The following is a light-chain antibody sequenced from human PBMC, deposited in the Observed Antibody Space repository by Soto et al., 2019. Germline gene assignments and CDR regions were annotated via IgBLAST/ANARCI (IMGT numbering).Light chain of an antibody. CDR3: QQTYSAPPL. J-gene: IGKJ1*01. CDR2: SVS. CDR1: QSIYTN. V-gene: IGKV1-39*01. Sequence: DIQMNPSPSSLSASIGDRATLTFRASQSIYTNLNWYHQRPWKAPKLLIYSVSSLQSGVSSRFSGSGSGTDFTLSINSLQREDFANYYCQQTYSAPPLFGQGTKVDIK.